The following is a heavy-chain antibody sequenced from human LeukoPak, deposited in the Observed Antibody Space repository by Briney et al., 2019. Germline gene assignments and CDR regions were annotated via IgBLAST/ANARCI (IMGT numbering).Heavy chain of an antibody. CDR3: AETWSWGRHFDY. V-gene: IGHV3-30*18. J-gene: IGHJ4*02. CDR2: ISYDGSNK. D-gene: IGHD7-27*01. Sequence: PGRSLRLSCAASGFTFSSYGMHWVRQAPGKGLEWVAVISYDGSNKYYADSVKGRFTISRDNSKNTLSLQMNSLRAEDTAVYYCAETWSWGRHFDYWGQGTLVTVSS. CDR1: GFTFSSYG.